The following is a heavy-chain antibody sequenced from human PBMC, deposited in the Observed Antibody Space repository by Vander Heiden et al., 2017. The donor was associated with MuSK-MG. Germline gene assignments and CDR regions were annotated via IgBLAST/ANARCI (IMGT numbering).Heavy chain of an antibody. D-gene: IGHD2-15*01. J-gene: IGHJ6*03. Sequence: QLQLQESGPGLVKPSETLSLTCTVSGGSISSSSYYWGWIRQPPGKGLEWIGSIYYSGSTYYNPSLKSRVTISVDTSKNQFSLKLSSVTAADTAVYYCASGGSPDYYYYYMDVWGQGTTVTVSS. CDR3: ASGGSPDYYYYYMDV. V-gene: IGHV4-39*01. CDR1: GGSISSSSYY. CDR2: IYYSGST.